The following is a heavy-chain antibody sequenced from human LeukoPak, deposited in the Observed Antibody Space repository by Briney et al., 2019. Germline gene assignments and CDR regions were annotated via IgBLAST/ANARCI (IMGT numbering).Heavy chain of an antibody. CDR1: GFTFSNAW. J-gene: IGHJ4*02. V-gene: IGHV3-15*01. CDR2: IKSKTDGGTT. CDR3: TTDRSSSWYYFDY. D-gene: IGHD6-13*01. Sequence: RGSLRLSCAASGFTFSNAWMSWVRQAPGKGLEWVGRIKSKTDGGTTDYAAPVKGRFTISRDDSKNTLYLQMNSLKTEDTAVYYCTTDRSSSWYYFDYWGQGTLVTVSS.